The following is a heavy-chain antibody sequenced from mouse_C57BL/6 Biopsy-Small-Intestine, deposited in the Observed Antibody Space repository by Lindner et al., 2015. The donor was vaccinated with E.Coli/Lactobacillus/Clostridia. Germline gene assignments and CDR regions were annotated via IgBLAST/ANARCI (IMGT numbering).Heavy chain of an antibody. CDR1: GYTFTSYG. Sequence: SVKVSCKASGYTFTSYGISWVRQAPGQGLEWMGWISAYNGNTNYAQKLQGRVTMTTDTSTSTAYMELRSLRSDDTAVYYCARDSSSWYYHYYGMDVWGQGTTVTVSS. CDR3: ARDSSSWYYHYYGMDV. V-gene: IGHV1-81*01. J-gene: IGHJ1*01. CDR2: ISAYNGNT. D-gene: IGHD1-1*01.